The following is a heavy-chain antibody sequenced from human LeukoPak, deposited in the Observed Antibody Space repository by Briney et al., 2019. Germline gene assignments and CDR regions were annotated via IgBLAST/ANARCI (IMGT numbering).Heavy chain of an antibody. D-gene: IGHD3-22*01. Sequence: GGPLRLSCAASGFTFSSYAMSWVRQAPGKGLEWVSAISGSGGSTYYADSVKGRFAISRDNSKNTLYLQMNSLRAEGTAVYYCAKERGFYYDSSGYYYFDYWGQGTLVTVSS. CDR1: GFTFSSYA. J-gene: IGHJ4*02. CDR2: ISGSGGST. V-gene: IGHV3-23*01. CDR3: AKERGFYYDSSGYYYFDY.